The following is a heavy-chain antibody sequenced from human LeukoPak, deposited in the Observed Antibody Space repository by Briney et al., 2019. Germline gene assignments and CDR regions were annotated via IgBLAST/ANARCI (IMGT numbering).Heavy chain of an antibody. V-gene: IGHV3-21*01. CDR1: GFTFSSYS. J-gene: IGHJ4*02. D-gene: IGHD3-22*01. Sequence: PGGSLRLSCAASGFTFSSYSMNWVRQAPGKGLEWVSSISSSGGHIYYADSLKGRLAISRDNAKNSLYLQMNGLRADDTAVYYCARDGFYYDSSAYYHPSGIDSWGQGTLVTVSS. CDR3: ARDGFYYDSSAYYHPSGIDS. CDR2: ISSSGGHI.